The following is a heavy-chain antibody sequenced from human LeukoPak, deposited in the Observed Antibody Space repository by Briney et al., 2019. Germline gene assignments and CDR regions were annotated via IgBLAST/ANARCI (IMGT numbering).Heavy chain of an antibody. D-gene: IGHD2-15*01. J-gene: IGHJ4*02. CDR2: INPNSGGT. CDR3: ASGPTLGYCSGGSCYSIDFDY. CDR1: GYTFTGYY. V-gene: IGHV1-2*06. Sequence: ASVKVSCKACGYTFTGYYMHWVRQAPGQGLEWMGRINPNSGGTNYAQKFQGRVTMTRDTSISTAYMELSRLRSDDTAVYYCASGPTLGYCSGGSCYSIDFDYWGQGTLVTVSS.